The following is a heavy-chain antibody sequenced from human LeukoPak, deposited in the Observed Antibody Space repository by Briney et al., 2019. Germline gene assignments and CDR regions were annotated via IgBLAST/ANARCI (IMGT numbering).Heavy chain of an antibody. CDR2: INHSGST. Sequence: SETLSLTCAVYGGSFSGYYWSWIRQPPGKGLEWIGEINHSGSTNYNPSLKSRVTISVDTSKNQFSLKLSSVTAADTAVYYCASDPGDTVTQALDYWGQGALVTVSS. D-gene: IGHD4-17*01. J-gene: IGHJ4*02. CDR3: ASDPGDTVTQALDY. V-gene: IGHV4-34*01. CDR1: GGSFSGYY.